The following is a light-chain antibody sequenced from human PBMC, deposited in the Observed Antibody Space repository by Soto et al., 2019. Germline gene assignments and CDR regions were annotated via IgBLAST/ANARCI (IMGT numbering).Light chain of an antibody. CDR3: QHYNPYSGP. J-gene: IGKJ1*01. CDR1: KNINTW. Sequence: DIQMTHSPSSLSASIGDRVTITCRASKNINTWVAWYQQKPGKAPNLLIFDASSLHSGVPSRFSGSGSGTEFTLTITSLQPDDFATYYCQHYNPYSGPFGQGTKVDIK. V-gene: IGKV1-5*01. CDR2: DAS.